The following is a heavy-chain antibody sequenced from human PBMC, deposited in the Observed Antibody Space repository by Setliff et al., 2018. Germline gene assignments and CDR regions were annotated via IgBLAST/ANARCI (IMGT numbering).Heavy chain of an antibody. CDR3: ARLPPLHTPMALTFDY. CDR1: GGSVRGYY. J-gene: IGHJ4*02. D-gene: IGHD5-18*01. CDR2: MYYSGDT. Sequence: SETLSLTCTVSGGSVRGYYWSWIRQPPGKGLEWIGYMYYSGDTNYNPALKSRVTISVDTSKNQFSLELRSVTAADTAVYYCARLPPLHTPMALTFDYWGQGILVTVSS. V-gene: IGHV4-59*08.